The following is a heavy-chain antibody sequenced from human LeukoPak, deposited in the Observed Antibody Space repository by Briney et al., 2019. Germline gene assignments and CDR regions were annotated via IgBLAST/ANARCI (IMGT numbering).Heavy chain of an antibody. CDR3: AREGVLLWFGESSPGYYFDY. CDR2: ISAYNGNT. D-gene: IGHD3-10*01. CDR1: GYTFTSYG. Sequence: GASVKVSCKASGYTFTSYGISWVRRAPGQGLEWMGWISAYNGNTNYAQKLQGRVTMTTDTSTSTAYMELRSLRSDDTAVYYCAREGVLLWFGESSPGYYFDYWGQGTLVTVSS. V-gene: IGHV1-18*01. J-gene: IGHJ4*02.